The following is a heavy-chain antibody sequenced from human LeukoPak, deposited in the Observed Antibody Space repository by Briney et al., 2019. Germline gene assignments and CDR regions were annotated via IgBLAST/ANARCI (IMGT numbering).Heavy chain of an antibody. J-gene: IGHJ4*02. V-gene: IGHV4-38-2*01. CDR1: GHSISSGYY. CDR3: ARHFYDSSGYYHYYFDY. D-gene: IGHD3-22*01. CDR2: IYHSGST. Sequence: PSETLSLTCAVSGHSISSGYYWGWIRQPPGKGLEWIGSIYHSGSTYYNPSLKSRVTISVDTSKNQFSLKLSSVTAADTAVYYCARHFYDSSGYYHYYFDYWGQGTLVTVSS.